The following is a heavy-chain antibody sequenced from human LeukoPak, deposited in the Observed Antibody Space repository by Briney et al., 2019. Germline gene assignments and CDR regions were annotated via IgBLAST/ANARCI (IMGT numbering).Heavy chain of an antibody. Sequence: GGSLKLSCAASGFTFSGSAMHWVRQASGKGLEWVGRIRSKANSYATAYAASVKGRFTISRDDSKNTAYLQMNSLKTEDTAVYHCAKMPHLQYFDFWGQGTLVTVSS. D-gene: IGHD2-2*01. CDR3: AKMPHLQYFDF. J-gene: IGHJ4*02. CDR2: IRSKANSYAT. V-gene: IGHV3-73*01. CDR1: GFTFSGSA.